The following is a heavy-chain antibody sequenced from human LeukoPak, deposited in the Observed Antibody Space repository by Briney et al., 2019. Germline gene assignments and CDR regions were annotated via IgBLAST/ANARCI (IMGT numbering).Heavy chain of an antibody. CDR2: ISSSSSYI. CDR1: GFTFSSYS. CDR3: ARTPRGSSIYYMDV. D-gene: IGHD6-6*01. J-gene: IGHJ6*03. Sequence: GGSLRLSCAASGFTFSSYSMNWVRQAPGKGLEWVSSISSSSSYIYYADSVKGRFTISRDNSKNTLYLQMNSLRAADTAVYYCARTPRGSSIYYMDVWGKGTTVTVSS. V-gene: IGHV3-21*01.